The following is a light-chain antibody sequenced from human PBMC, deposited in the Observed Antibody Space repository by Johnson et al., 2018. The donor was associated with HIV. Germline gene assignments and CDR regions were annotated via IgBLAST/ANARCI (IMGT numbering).Light chain of an antibody. CDR1: SSNIGNNY. CDR3: GTWDSSLSAGGYV. CDR2: ENN. V-gene: IGLV1-51*02. Sequence: QSVLTQPPSVSAAPGQKVTISCSGSSSNIGNNYVSWYQQLPGTAPKLLIYENNKRPSGIPDRFSGSKSGTSATLGITGLQTGDEAYYYCGTWDSSLSAGGYVFGTGTKVPVL. J-gene: IGLJ1*01.